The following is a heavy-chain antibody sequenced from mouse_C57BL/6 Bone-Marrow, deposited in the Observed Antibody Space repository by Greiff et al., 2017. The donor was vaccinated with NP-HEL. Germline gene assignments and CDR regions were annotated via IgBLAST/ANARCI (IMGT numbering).Heavy chain of an antibody. D-gene: IGHD1-1*01. CDR3: ARGVEFAY. CDR2: IHPNSGST. Sequence: QVQLQQPGAELVKPGASVKLSCKASGYTFTSYWMPWVKQRPGQGLEWIGMIHPNSGSTNYNEKLKSTATLPVDKASSTAYLQLSSLKSEDSAVFYCARGVEFAYWGQGTLVTVSA. J-gene: IGHJ3*01. CDR1: GYTFTSYW. V-gene: IGHV1-64*01.